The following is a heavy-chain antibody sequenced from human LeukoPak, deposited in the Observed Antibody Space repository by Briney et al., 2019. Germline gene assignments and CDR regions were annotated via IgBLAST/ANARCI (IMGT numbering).Heavy chain of an antibody. V-gene: IGHV3-23*01. D-gene: IGHD3-16*01. Sequence: GGSLRLSCAASGFIISGYAMSWVRQAPGKGLEWVSSISYSGDGTKYADSVKGRCTISREDSKNTLYLQMNSLRAEDTAVYFCIRHLEYVRPDSWGQGTLVTVSS. CDR3: IRHLEYVRPDS. CDR1: GFIISGYA. CDR2: ISYSGDGT. J-gene: IGHJ4*02.